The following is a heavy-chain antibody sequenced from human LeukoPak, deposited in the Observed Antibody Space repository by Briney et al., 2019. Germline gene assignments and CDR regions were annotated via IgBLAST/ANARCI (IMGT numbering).Heavy chain of an antibody. CDR3: ARLYYDSSGYYQICYFDY. J-gene: IGHJ4*02. V-gene: IGHV4-39*01. CDR2: IYYSGST. CDR1: GGSISSSSYY. Sequence: SETLSLTCTVSGGSISSSSYYWGWIRQPPGKGLEWIGSIYYSGSTYYNPSLKSRATISVDTSKNQFSPNLSSVTAADTAVYYCARLYYDSSGYYQICYFDYWGQGTLVTVSS. D-gene: IGHD3-22*01.